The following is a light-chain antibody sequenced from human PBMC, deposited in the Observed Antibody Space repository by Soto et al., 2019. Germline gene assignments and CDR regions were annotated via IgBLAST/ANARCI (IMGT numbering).Light chain of an antibody. CDR2: DAF. CDR1: QDINSY. Sequence: DIQMTQSPSSLSASVGDRVTITCQASQDINSYLSWYQQRPGKAPKLLIYDAFTLETGVPSRFSGSGSGTDFIFTISSLQPEDFAIYYCQQYDTFPVTFGQGTRLEIK. CDR3: QQYDTFPVT. V-gene: IGKV1-33*01. J-gene: IGKJ5*01.